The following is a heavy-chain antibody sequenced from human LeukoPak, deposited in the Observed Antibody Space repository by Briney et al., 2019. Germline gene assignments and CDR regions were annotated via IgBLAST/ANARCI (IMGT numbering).Heavy chain of an antibody. CDR3: AREISTNDAFDI. CDR2: IYYSGST. D-gene: IGHD2-2*01. CDR1: GGSISSYY. V-gene: IGHV4-59*01. Sequence: PSETLSLTCTVSGGSISSYYWSWIRQPPEKGLEWIGYIYYSGSTNYNPSLKSRVTISVDTSKNQFSLKLSSVTAADTAVYYCAREISTNDAFDIWGQGTMVTVSS. J-gene: IGHJ3*02.